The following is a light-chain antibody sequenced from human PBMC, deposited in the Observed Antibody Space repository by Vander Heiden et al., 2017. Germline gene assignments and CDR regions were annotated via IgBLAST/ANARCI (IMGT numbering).Light chain of an antibody. CDR3: QSADSSGTYV. Sequence: SYELTQPTSGSVSPGQTARITCSGDALPKQYAYWYQQKPGQAPVLVIYKDSERPSGIPERFSGSSSGTTVTLTISGVQAEDEADYYCQSADSSGTYVFGTGTKVTVL. CDR2: KDS. J-gene: IGLJ1*01. V-gene: IGLV3-25*03. CDR1: ALPKQY.